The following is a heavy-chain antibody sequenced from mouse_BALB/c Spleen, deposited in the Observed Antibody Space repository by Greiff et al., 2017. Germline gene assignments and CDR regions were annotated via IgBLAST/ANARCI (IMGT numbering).Heavy chain of an antibody. Sequence: VQLKESGPGLVKPSQSLSLTCTVTGYSITSDYAWNWIRQFPGNKLEWMGYISYSGSTSYNPSLKSRISITRDTSKNQFFLQLNSVTTEDTATYYCARCVYYGYDGGWYFDVWGAGTTVTVSS. CDR1: GYSITSDYA. V-gene: IGHV3-2*02. CDR3: ARCVYYGYDGGWYFDV. D-gene: IGHD2-2*01. J-gene: IGHJ1*01. CDR2: ISYSGST.